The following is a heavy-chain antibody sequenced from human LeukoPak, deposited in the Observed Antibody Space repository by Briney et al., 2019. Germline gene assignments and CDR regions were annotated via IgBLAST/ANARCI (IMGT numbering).Heavy chain of an antibody. D-gene: IGHD2/OR15-2a*01. V-gene: IGHV3-11*06. CDR3: ARSNRNDY. CDR2: ITSRSGYT. Sequence: GGSLRLSCAASGFTFSDYYMSWIRQAPGKGLEWVSSITSRSGYTYYADSVKGRFTISRDNAKNSLYLQMDSLRAEDTAMYYCARSNRNDYWGQGTRVTVSS. CDR1: GFTFSDYY. J-gene: IGHJ4*02.